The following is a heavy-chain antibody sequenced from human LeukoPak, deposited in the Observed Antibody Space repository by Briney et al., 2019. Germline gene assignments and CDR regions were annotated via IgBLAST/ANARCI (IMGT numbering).Heavy chain of an antibody. J-gene: IGHJ6*02. V-gene: IGHV3-30*18. CDR3: AKARAEYYYYYGMDV. CDR1: GFTFSSYG. D-gene: IGHD1-26*01. Sequence: GRSLRLSCAASGFTFSSYGMHWVRQAPGKGLEWVAVISYDGSNKYYADSVKGRFTISRDNSKNTLYLQMNSLGAEDTAVYYCAKARAEYYYYYGMDVWGQGTTVTVSS. CDR2: ISYDGSNK.